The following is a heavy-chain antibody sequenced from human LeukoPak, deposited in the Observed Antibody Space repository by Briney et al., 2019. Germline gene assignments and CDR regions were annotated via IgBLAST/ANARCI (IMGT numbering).Heavy chain of an antibody. CDR2: IRYDGSNK. CDR1: GFTFSSYG. V-gene: IGHV3-30*02. CDR3: ARDAAYNWNYVDY. J-gene: IGHJ4*02. Sequence: GGSLRLSCAASGFTFSSYGMHWVRQAPGKGLEWVAFIRYDGSNKYYADSVKGRLTIYRDNSRNTLYLQMDSLRVEDTAVYYCARDAAYNWNYVDYWGQGTLVTVSS. D-gene: IGHD1-20*01.